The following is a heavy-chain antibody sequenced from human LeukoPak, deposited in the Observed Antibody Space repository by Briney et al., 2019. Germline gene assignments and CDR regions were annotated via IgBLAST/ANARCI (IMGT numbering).Heavy chain of an antibody. V-gene: IGHV1-24*01. D-gene: IGHD3-10*01. CDR2: FDPEDGET. Sequence: ASVKVSCKVSGYTLTELSMHWVRQAPGKGLEWMGGFDPEDGETIYAQKFQGRVTITADESTSTAYMELSSLRSEDTAVYYCARWPIRGVIIGYFDYWGQGTLVTVSS. J-gene: IGHJ4*02. CDR1: GYTLTELS. CDR3: ARWPIRGVIIGYFDY.